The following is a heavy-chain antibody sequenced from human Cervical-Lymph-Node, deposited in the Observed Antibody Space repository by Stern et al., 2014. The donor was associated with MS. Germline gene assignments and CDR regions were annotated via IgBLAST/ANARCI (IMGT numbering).Heavy chain of an antibody. D-gene: IGHD2-15*01. Sequence: EVQLVESGGGLVKPGGSLRLSCAASGFSLSSYSMNWVRQAPGKGLEWVSSINSGSDYIYYADSVKGRFTISRDNAKNSLYLQMSSLRAEDSNCFFYYYGMDVWGQGTTVTVSS. CDR1: GFSLSSYS. J-gene: IGHJ6*02. CDR3: YYGMDV. CDR2: INSGSDYI. V-gene: IGHV3-21*01.